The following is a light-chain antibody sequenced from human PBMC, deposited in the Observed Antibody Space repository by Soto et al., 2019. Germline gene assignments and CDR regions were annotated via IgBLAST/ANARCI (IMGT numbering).Light chain of an antibody. CDR1: SSDVGGYNY. V-gene: IGLV2-14*01. J-gene: IGLJ2*01. CDR2: DVS. CDR3: SSYTSSSTLV. Sequence: QSVLTQPASVSGSPGQSITISCTGTSSDVGGYNYVSWYQQHPGKAPKLMIYDVSNRPSGVSNRFSGSKSGNTASLTISGRQAKDEADYYCSSYTSSSTLVFGGGTKVTVL.